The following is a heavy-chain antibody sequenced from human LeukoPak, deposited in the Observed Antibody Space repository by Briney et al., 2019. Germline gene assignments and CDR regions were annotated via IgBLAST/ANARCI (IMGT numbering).Heavy chain of an antibody. Sequence: SETLSLTCAVYGGSFSGYYWSWIRQPPGKGLEWIGEINHSGSTNYNPSLKSRVTMSVDTSKNQFSLKLSSVTAADTAVYYCARNIVGAHFDYWGQGTLVTVSS. J-gene: IGHJ4*02. V-gene: IGHV4-34*01. D-gene: IGHD1-26*01. CDR3: ARNIVGAHFDY. CDR2: INHSGST. CDR1: GGSFSGYY.